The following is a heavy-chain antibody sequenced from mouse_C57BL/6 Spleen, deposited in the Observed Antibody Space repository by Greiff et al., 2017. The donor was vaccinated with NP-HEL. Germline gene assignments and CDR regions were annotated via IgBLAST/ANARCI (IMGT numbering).Heavy chain of an antibody. CDR1: GYAFTNYL. CDR3: ARSGDYGIGYAMDY. D-gene: IGHD1-1*02. CDR2: INPGSGGT. J-gene: IGHJ4*01. V-gene: IGHV1-54*01. Sequence: VQLQQSGAELVRPGTSVKVSCKASGYAFTNYLIEWVKQRPGQGLEWIGVINPGSGGTNYHEKFKGKATLTADKSTNNAYMQLSSLTSEESAVYVLARSGDYGIGYAMDYWGKGTSVTVSS.